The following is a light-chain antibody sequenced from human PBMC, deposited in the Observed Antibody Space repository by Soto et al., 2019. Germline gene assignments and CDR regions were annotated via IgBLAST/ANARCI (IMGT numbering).Light chain of an antibody. J-gene: IGLJ1*01. CDR1: SSDVGYYNY. CDR3: SSYAGSNSYV. V-gene: IGLV2-8*01. CDR2: XXX. Sequence: QSALTQPPSASGSPGQSVTISCTGTSSDVGYYNYVSWYQQHPGKAPKVMIYXXXXXXXXXXXXXXGSKSGNTASLTVSGLQAXXEADYYCSSYAGSNSYVFGSGTKLTVL.